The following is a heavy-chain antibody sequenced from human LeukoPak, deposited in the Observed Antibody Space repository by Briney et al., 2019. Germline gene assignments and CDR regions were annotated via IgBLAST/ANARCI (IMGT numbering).Heavy chain of an antibody. D-gene: IGHD2-2*01. CDR1: GYTLTELS. J-gene: IGHJ3*02. Sequence: GASVKVSCKVSGYTLTELSMHWVRQAPGKGLEWMGGFDPEGGETIYAQKFQGRVTMTEDTSTDTAYMELSSLRSEDTAVYYCASSEHCSSTSCYAFDTWGQGTMVTVSS. V-gene: IGHV1-24*01. CDR3: ASSEHCSSTSCYAFDT. CDR2: FDPEGGET.